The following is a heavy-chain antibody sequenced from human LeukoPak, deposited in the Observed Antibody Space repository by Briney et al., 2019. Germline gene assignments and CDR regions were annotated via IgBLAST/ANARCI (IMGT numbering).Heavy chain of an antibody. J-gene: IGHJ4*02. Sequence: TGGSLRLSCAASGFTFSSYAMSWVRQAPGKGLEWVSAISGSGGSTYYADSVKGRFTISRDNSKNTLYLQMNSLRAEDTAVYYCAKDGDYYDSSGPHYFDYWGQGTLVTVSS. D-gene: IGHD3-22*01. CDR1: GFTFSSYA. CDR3: AKDGDYYDSSGPHYFDY. CDR2: ISGSGGST. V-gene: IGHV3-23*01.